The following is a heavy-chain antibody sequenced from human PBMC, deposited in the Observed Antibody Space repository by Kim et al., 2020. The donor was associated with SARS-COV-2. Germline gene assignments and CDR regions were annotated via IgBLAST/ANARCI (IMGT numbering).Heavy chain of an antibody. CDR3: TTDYERIGGLCDGETCYPASL. CDR2: IRSKADGGTA. V-gene: IGHV3-15*01. CDR1: GFTFTKVW. D-gene: IGHD2-21*01. J-gene: IGHJ4*02. Sequence: GGSLRLSCAASGFTFTKVWLSWVRQAPGKGLEWVGRIRSKADGGTADYAAPVKGRFTISRDDSKNTLYLQMNGLRAEDTAFYHCTTDYERIGGLCDGETCYPASLWGQATLVTGSS.